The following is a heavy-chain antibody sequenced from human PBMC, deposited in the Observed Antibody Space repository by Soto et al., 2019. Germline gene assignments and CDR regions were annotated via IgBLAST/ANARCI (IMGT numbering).Heavy chain of an antibody. V-gene: IGHV2-70*11. J-gene: IGHJ4*02. CDR3: ARIGGILAGLYYFDY. D-gene: IGHD3-9*01. Sequence: SGPTLVNPTQTLTLTCTFSGFSLSTSGMCVNWIRQPPGKALEWLARIDWDDDKYYSTSLKTRLTISKDTSKNQVVLTMTNMDPVDTATYYCARIGGILAGLYYFDYWGQGTLVTVSS. CDR2: IDWDDDK. CDR1: GFSLSTSGMC.